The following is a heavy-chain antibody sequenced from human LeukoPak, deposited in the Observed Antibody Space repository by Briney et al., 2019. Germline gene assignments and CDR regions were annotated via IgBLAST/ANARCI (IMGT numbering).Heavy chain of an antibody. D-gene: IGHD4-17*01. Sequence: GGSLRLSCAASGFXLGNYWIHWVRQAPGKGLVWVSGGDGDGSHSAYADSLKGRFTISRDNAKNTLYLQMNRLTAEDTAVYYCAYSDPFDTWGQGTLVTVSS. J-gene: IGHJ4*02. V-gene: IGHV3-74*03. CDR2: GDGDGSHS. CDR1: GFXLGNYW. CDR3: AYSDPFDT.